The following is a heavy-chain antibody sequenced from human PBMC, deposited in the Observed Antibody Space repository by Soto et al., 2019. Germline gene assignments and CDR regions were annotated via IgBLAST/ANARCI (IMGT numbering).Heavy chain of an antibody. V-gene: IGHV5-51*01. J-gene: IGHJ6*02. CDR2: IYPGDSDT. Sequence: GESLKISCKGSGYSFTSYWMGWVRQMPGKGLEWMGIIYPGDSDTRYSPSFQGRITISADKSISTAYLQWSSLKASDTAMYYCARQGQRTYYYYGMDVWGQGTTVTVSS. CDR1: GYSFTSYW. CDR3: ARQGQRTYYYYGMDV.